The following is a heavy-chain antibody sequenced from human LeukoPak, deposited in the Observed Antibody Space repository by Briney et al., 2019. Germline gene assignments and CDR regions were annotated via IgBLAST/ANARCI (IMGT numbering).Heavy chain of an antibody. Sequence: ASVKVSCKASGGTFSSYAIGWVRQAPGQGLEWMGGIIPIFGTANYAQKFQGRVTITADESTSTAYMELSSLRSEDTAVYYCASGDSSGYGWFDPWGQGTLVTVSS. V-gene: IGHV1-69*13. CDR3: ASGDSSGYGWFDP. D-gene: IGHD3-22*01. CDR1: GGTFSSYA. J-gene: IGHJ5*02. CDR2: IIPIFGTA.